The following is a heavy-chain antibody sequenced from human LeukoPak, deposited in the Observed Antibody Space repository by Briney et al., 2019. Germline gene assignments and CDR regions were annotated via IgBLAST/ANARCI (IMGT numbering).Heavy chain of an antibody. D-gene: IGHD2-2*01. CDR1: GFTFSNYA. J-gene: IGHJ6*02. Sequence: GGSLRLSCAAPGFTFSNYAMHWVRQAPGKGLEWVAIISYDGSNKFYADSVKGRFTISRDNSKNTLYLQMNSLRTEDTAVYYCARGGYCSSTSCHGLDYYYGMDVWGQGTTVTVSS. CDR2: ISYDGSNK. CDR3: ARGGYCSSTSCHGLDYYYGMDV. V-gene: IGHV3-30*04.